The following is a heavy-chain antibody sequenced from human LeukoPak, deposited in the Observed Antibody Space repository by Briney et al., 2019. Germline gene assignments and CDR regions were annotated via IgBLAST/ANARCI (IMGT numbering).Heavy chain of an antibody. V-gene: IGHV1-2*02. CDR3: AREYSSSWSERNAFDI. CDR2: INPNSGGT. J-gene: IGHJ3*02. CDR1: GYTFTGYY. D-gene: IGHD6-13*01. Sequence: ASVKVSCKASGYTFTGYYMHWVRQAPGQGLEWMGWINPNSGGTNYAQKFQGRVTMTRDTSISTAYMELSRLRSDDTAVYYCAREYSSSWSERNAFDIWGQGTMVTVSS.